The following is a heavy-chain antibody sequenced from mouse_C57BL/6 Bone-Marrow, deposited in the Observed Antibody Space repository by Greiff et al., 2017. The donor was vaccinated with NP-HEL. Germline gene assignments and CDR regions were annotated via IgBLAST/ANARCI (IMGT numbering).Heavy chain of an antibody. CDR1: EYEFPSHD. Sequence: EVQLVESGGGLVQPGESLKLSCESNEYEFPSHDLSWVRKTPEKRLELVAAINSDGGSTYYPDTMERRFIISRDNTKKTLYLQMSSLRSEDTALYYCARQLRKGGLGAMDYWGQGTSVTVSS. CDR2: INSDGGST. J-gene: IGHJ4*01. CDR3: ARQLRKGGLGAMDY. V-gene: IGHV5-2*01. D-gene: IGHD2-12*01.